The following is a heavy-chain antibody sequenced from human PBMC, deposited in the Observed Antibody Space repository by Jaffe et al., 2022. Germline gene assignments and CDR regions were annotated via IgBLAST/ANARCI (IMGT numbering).Heavy chain of an antibody. J-gene: IGHJ4*02. CDR2: INHSGST. Sequence: QVQLQQWGAGLLKPSETLSLTCAVYGGSFSGYYWSWIRQPPGKGLEWIGEINHSGSTNYNPSLKSRVTISVDTSKNQFSLKLSSVTAADTAVYYCARGLRPRMVRGVITTIGVHYFDYWGQGTLVTVSS. V-gene: IGHV4-34*01. CDR3: ARGLRPRMVRGVITTIGVHYFDY. D-gene: IGHD3-10*01. CDR1: GGSFSGYY.